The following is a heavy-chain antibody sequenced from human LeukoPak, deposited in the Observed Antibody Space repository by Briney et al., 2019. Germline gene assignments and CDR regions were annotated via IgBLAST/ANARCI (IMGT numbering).Heavy chain of an antibody. CDR3: ARDLEGYCSSTTCRDY. Sequence: PGGSLRLSCAASGFTFNNFGMHWVRQAPGKGLEWVTFIQYNGNNKYYADSVKGRFTISRDNSKNTLYLQMNSLRVEDTAVYYCARDLEGYCSSTTCRDYWGQGTLVTVSS. D-gene: IGHD2-2*01. V-gene: IGHV3-30*02. J-gene: IGHJ4*02. CDR1: GFTFNNFG. CDR2: IQYNGNNK.